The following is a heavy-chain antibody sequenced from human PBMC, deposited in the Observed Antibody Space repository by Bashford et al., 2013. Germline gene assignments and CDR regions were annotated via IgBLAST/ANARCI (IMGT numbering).Heavy chain of an antibody. V-gene: IGHV1-2*02. J-gene: IGHJ3*01. CDR2: IYPGSGGR. CDR3: ARDGPVVGVWNAFDV. D-gene: IGHD1-26*01. CDR1: GYTFTGYY. Sequence: ASVKVSCKASGYTFTGYYVHWVRQAPGQGLEWMGWIYPGSGGRTYAQKFQGRVTMTRDTSIYTAYMELSGLRSDDSAIYFCARDGPVVGVWNAFDVWGQGTVVTVSS.